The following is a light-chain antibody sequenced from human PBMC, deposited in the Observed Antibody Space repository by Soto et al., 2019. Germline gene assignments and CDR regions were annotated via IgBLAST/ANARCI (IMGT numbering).Light chain of an antibody. CDR2: GAS. Sequence: DIQITQSPATLPSSVGDRATLTCRASQDIGKYLVWYHKKPGKVPKLLIYGASTLHSGVPYRFSGSGSGTYFTLTISGLQPEDIATYYCQTYDNVPWTFGQGTKVELK. V-gene: IGKV1-27*01. CDR3: QTYDNVPWT. CDR1: QDIGKY. J-gene: IGKJ1*01.